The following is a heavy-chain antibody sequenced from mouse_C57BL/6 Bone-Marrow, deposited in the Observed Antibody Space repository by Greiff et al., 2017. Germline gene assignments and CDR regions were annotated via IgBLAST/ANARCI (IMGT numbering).Heavy chain of an antibody. CDR2: ILPGSGST. CDR1: GYTFTGYW. J-gene: IGHJ2*01. Sequence: VQRVESGAELMKPGASVKLSCKATGYTFTGYWIEWVKQRPGHGLEWIGEILPGSGSTNYNEKFKGKATFTADTSSNTAYMQLSSLTTEDSAIYYCARYPITTVVPYYFDYWGQGTTLTVSS. D-gene: IGHD1-1*01. CDR3: ARYPITTVVPYYFDY. V-gene: IGHV1-9*01.